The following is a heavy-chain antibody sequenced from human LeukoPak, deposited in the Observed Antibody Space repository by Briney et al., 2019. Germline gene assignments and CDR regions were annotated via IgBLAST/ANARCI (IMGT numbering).Heavy chain of an antibody. J-gene: IGHJ4*02. V-gene: IGHV3-48*01. D-gene: IGHD5-18*01. CDR1: GFTFSSYA. CDR3: ARDAADTVYDY. Sequence: GGSLRLSCAASGFTFSSYAMSWVRQAPGKGLEWVSYISSSSSTIYYADSVKGRFTISRDNAKNSLYLQMNSLRAEDTAVYYCARDAADTVYDYWGQGTLVTVSS. CDR2: ISSSSSTI.